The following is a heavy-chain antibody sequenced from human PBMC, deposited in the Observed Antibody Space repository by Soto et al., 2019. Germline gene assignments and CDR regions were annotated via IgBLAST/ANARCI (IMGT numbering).Heavy chain of an antibody. Sequence: ASVKVSCKASGYNFMPYGVNWVRQAPGQGLEWMGWISPWKGNTNYAQSFQGRVTMTTDTSTSTAYMELRSLTSDDTAVYYCARDLDPSGSYYTDYWGPGSLVTVSS. V-gene: IGHV1-18*04. CDR3: ARDLDPSGSYYTDY. J-gene: IGHJ4*02. CDR1: GYNFMPYG. D-gene: IGHD3-10*01. CDR2: ISPWKGNT.